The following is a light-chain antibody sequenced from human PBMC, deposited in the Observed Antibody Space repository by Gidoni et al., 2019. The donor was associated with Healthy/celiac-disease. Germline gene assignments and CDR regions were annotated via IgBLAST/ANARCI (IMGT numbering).Light chain of an antibody. CDR2: KAS. V-gene: IGKV1-5*03. CDR1: QSISSW. J-gene: IGKJ1*01. Sequence: DIQMTQSPSTLSASVGDRVTITCRASQSISSWSAWYQQKPGKAPKLLIYKASSLESGVPSRCSGSGSGTEFTLTSSSLQPDDFATYYCQRYNSSWTFGQGTKVEIK. CDR3: QRYNSSWT.